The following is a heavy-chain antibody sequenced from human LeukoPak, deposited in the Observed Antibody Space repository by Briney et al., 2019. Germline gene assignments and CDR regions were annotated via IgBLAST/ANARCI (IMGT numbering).Heavy chain of an antibody. CDR1: GGTFSSYA. CDR2: IIPILGIA. CDR3: ARDSGSYYGFDY. Sequence: ASVKVSCKASGGTFSSYAISWVRQAPGQGLEWMGRIIPILGIANYAQKFQGRVTITADKSTSTVYMELSSLRSEDTAVYYCARDSGSYYGFDYWGQGTLVTVSS. D-gene: IGHD1-26*01. V-gene: IGHV1-69*04. J-gene: IGHJ4*02.